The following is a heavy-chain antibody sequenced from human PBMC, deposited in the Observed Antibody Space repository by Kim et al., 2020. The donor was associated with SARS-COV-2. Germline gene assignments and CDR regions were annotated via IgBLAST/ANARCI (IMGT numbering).Heavy chain of an antibody. Sequence: YYAASVKGRFTISRDNSKNTLYLQMNSLRAEDTAVYYCAKAVIYSGSRGYWGQGTLVTVSS. V-gene: IGHV3-23*01. CDR3: AKAVIYSGSRGY. D-gene: IGHD1-26*01. J-gene: IGHJ4*02.